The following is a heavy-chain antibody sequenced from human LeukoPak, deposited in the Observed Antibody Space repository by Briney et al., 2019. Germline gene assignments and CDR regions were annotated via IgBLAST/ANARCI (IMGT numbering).Heavy chain of an antibody. J-gene: IGHJ4*02. CDR1: GFTFSSYA. Sequence: GRSLRLSCAASGFTFSSYAMHWVRQAPGKGLEWVANIKQDGSEKYYVDSVKGRFTISRDNAKNSLYLQMNSLRAEDTAVYYCARDYSSGWSPLYYFDYWGQGTLVTVSS. V-gene: IGHV3-7*01. CDR3: ARDYSSGWSPLYYFDY. CDR2: IKQDGSEK. D-gene: IGHD6-19*01.